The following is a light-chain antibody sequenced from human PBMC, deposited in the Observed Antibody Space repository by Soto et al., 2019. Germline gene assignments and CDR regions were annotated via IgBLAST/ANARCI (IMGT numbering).Light chain of an antibody. V-gene: IGLV4-69*01. CDR2: LNSDGSH. CDR1: SGHSSYA. Sequence: QPVLTQSPSASASLGASVKLTCTLSSGHSSYAIAWHQQQPEKGPRYLMKLNSDGSHSKGDGIPDRFSGSSSGDERYLIISSLQSEDEADYYCQTWGSGIQVFDGGTKLTVL. CDR3: QTWGSGIQV. J-gene: IGLJ2*01.